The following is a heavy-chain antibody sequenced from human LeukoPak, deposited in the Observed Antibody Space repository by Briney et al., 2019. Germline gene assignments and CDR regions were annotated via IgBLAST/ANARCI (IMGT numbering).Heavy chain of an antibody. D-gene: IGHD1-1*01. CDR3: AADRDLEMGDY. Sequence: GASVKVSCKASGYTFTNYYIHWVRQAPGQGLEWMGIINPTGGSASYAQKFQGRVSMTSDTSTSTAYMELSSLRSEDTAVYYCAADRDLEMGDYWGQGTLVTVSS. V-gene: IGHV1-46*01. CDR2: INPTGGSA. J-gene: IGHJ4*02. CDR1: GYTFTNYY.